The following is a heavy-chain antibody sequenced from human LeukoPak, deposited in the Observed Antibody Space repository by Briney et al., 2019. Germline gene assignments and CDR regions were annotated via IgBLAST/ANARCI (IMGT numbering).Heavy chain of an antibody. CDR2: ISGSGGST. D-gene: IGHD4-17*01. V-gene: IGHV3-23*01. CDR3: ANSMTTVTLFDY. J-gene: IGHJ4*02. CDR1: GXTFSSXX. Sequence: ASGXTFSSXXMSWVRQXXGXXLEWVSAISGSGGSTYYADSVKGRFTISRDNSKNTLYLQMNSLRAEDTAVYYCANSMTTVTLFDYWGQGTLVTVSS.